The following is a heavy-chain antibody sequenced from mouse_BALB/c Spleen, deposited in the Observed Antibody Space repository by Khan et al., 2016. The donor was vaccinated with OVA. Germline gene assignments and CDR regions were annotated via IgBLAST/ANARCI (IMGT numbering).Heavy chain of an antibody. CDR3: VKDWANRRNDGWFAY. J-gene: IGHJ3*01. CDR2: INPSNGYT. CDR1: GYTFTSYT. D-gene: IGHD2-14*01. V-gene: IGHV1-4*01. Sequence: QVQLKQSGAELARPGASVKMSCKASGYTFTSYTIHWIKQRPGQGLEWIGYINPSNGYTNYNQKFKDKATLTTDKSSTTAYLQLSSLTSDDSAVYYCVKDWANRRNDGWFAYWGQGTLVTVSA.